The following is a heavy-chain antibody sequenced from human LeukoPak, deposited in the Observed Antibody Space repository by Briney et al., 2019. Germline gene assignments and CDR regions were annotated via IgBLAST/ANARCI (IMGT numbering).Heavy chain of an antibody. Sequence: SEALSLTCIVPGGPISSSSYYWAWSRQSPGKGLEWIGTFSSGGSAYYNPSLTSRVSISKDTSDNQFSLRLYSVTAADTAVYYCASTQPGTMYDVWGQGTQVTVSS. CDR2: FSSGGSA. CDR1: GGPISSSSYY. J-gene: IGHJ4*02. D-gene: IGHD1-7*01. V-gene: IGHV4-39*07. CDR3: ASTQPGTMYDV.